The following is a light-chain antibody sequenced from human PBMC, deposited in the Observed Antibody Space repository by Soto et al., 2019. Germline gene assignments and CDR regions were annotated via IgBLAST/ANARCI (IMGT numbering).Light chain of an antibody. CDR1: QSVNSNY. J-gene: IGKJ2*01. Sequence: DIVLTQSPGTLSLSPGERATLSCRASQSVNSNYLAWYQQKPGQAPRLLIFGASTRATGISDRFRGSGSGTDFTLTINRLEPEDFAVYYCQQYENWPPYTFGPGTKLEIK. CDR3: QQYENWPPYT. CDR2: GAS. V-gene: IGKV3-20*01.